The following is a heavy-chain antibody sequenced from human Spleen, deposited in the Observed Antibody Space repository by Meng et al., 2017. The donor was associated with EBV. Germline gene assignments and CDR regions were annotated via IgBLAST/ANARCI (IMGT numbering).Heavy chain of an antibody. D-gene: IGHD1-26*01. CDR3: ARQWEVRGPIDY. J-gene: IGHJ4*02. CDR2: ISRSGST. V-gene: IGHV4-34*01. Sequence: HVQLPSSVAEASHPPGTPPLTFAGCGGSFAGYYWAWIRQPPGKGLEWIGEISRSGSTNYNPSLKSRVTISTDTSKNQFSLKLSSLTAADTAVYYCARQWEVRGPIDYWGQGTLVTVSS. CDR1: GGSFAGYY.